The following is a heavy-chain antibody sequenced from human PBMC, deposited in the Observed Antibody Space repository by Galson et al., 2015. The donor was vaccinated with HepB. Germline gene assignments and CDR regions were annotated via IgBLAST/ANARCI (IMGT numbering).Heavy chain of an antibody. Sequence: ETLSLTCAVYGGSFSGYYWSWIRQPPGKGLEWIGEINHSGSTNYNPSLKSRVTISVDTSKNQFSLKLSSVTAADTAVYYCASITMVRGVIKKPFDPWGQGTLVTVSS. J-gene: IGHJ5*02. CDR2: INHSGST. D-gene: IGHD3-10*01. V-gene: IGHV4-34*01. CDR3: ASITMVRGVIKKPFDP. CDR1: GGSFSGYY.